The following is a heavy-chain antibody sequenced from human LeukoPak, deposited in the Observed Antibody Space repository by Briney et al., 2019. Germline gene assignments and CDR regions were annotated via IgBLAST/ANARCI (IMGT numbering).Heavy chain of an antibody. CDR3: ASRSGSYNYYYGMDV. J-gene: IGHJ6*02. CDR2: IYYSGST. Sequence: SETLSLTCTVSGGSISSYYWSWIRQPPGKGLEWIGYIYYSGSTNYNPSLKSRVTITVDTSKNQFSLKLSSVTAADTAVYYCASRSGSYNYYYGMDVWGQGTTVTVSS. CDR1: GGSISSYY. D-gene: IGHD1-26*01. V-gene: IGHV4-59*08.